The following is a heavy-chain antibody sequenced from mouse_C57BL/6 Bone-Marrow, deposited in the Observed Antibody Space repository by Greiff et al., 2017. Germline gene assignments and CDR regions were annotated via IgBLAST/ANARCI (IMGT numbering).Heavy chain of an antibody. Sequence: VQLQQSGPELVKPGASVKISCKASGYTFTDYYMNWVKQSPGKSLEWIGDINPNNGGTSYNQKFKGKATLTVDKSSSTAYMELRSLTSEDSAVYYCARRGNWGQGTLVTVSA. CDR3: ARRGN. CDR2: INPNNGGT. CDR1: GYTFTDYY. J-gene: IGHJ3*01. V-gene: IGHV1-26*01.